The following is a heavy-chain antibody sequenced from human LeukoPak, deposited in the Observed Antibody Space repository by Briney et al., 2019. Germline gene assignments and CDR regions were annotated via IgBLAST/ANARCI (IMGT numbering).Heavy chain of an antibody. J-gene: IGHJ6*02. Sequence: PGGSLRLSCAASGFTFSSYSMNWVRQAPGKGLEWVSSISSSSSNIYYAASVKGRFTISRDNSKTTLYLQMNSLRAEDTAVYYCARDKARWYSSSWSLKIIYYYYGMDVWGQGTTVTVSS. CDR1: GFTFSSYS. V-gene: IGHV3-21*01. CDR3: ARDKARWYSSSWSLKIIYYYYGMDV. D-gene: IGHD6-13*01. CDR2: ISSSSSNI.